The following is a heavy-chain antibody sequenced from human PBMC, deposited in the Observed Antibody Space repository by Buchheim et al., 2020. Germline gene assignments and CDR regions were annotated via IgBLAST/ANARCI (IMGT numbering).Heavy chain of an antibody. Sequence: EVQLVESGGGLVQPGGSLRLSCAASGFTFSSYWMSWVRQAPGKGLEWVANIKQDGSEKYYVDSVKGRFTISRDNAKKSLYLQMNSLRAEDTAVYYCARDRMACSGGSCRYYYYYGMDVWGQGTT. CDR1: GFTFSSYW. CDR2: IKQDGSEK. V-gene: IGHV3-7*01. CDR3: ARDRMACSGGSCRYYYYYGMDV. D-gene: IGHD2-15*01. J-gene: IGHJ6*02.